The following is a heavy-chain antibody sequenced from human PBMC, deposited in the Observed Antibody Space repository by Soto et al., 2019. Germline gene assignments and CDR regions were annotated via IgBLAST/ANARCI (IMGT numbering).Heavy chain of an antibody. CDR2: ISGSGGST. Sequence: EVQLLESGGGLVQPGGSLRLSCAASGFTLSNYGMTWVRQAPGKGLEWVSGISGSGGSTYYADSVKGRFTISRDSSKNTLYLQMNSLRAEDTAVYYCAKDNYYDWGQGTLVTVSS. V-gene: IGHV3-23*01. CDR1: GFTLSNYG. D-gene: IGHD3-22*01. J-gene: IGHJ4*02. CDR3: AKDNYYD.